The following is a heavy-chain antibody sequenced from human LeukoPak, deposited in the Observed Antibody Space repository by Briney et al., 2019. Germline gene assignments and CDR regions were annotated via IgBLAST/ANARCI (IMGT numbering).Heavy chain of an antibody. V-gene: IGHV3-30*03. D-gene: IGHD6-19*01. CDR1: GFTFSSYG. CDR3: ARPTPYSSGIDY. CDR2: ISYDGSNK. Sequence: GRSLRLSCAASGFTFSSYGMHWVRQAPGKGLEWVAVISYDGSNKYYADSVKGRFTISRDNSKNTLYLQMNSLRAEDTAVYYCARPTPYSSGIDYWGQGTLVTVSS. J-gene: IGHJ4*02.